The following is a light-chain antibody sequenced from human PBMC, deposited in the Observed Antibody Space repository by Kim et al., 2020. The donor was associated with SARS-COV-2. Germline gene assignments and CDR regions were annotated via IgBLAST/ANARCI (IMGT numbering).Light chain of an antibody. CDR3: QAWDSSTAV. CDR1: KLGDKY. V-gene: IGLV3-1*01. Sequence: SYELTQPPSVSVSPGQTASITCSGDKLGDKYACWYQQKPGQSPVLVIYQDSKRPSGIPERFSGSNSGNTATLTISGTQAMDEADYYCQAWDSSTAVFATG. CDR2: QDS. J-gene: IGLJ1*01.